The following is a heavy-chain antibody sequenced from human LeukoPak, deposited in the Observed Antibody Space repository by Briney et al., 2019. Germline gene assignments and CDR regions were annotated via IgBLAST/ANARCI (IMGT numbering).Heavy chain of an antibody. D-gene: IGHD5-24*01. J-gene: IGHJ4*02. V-gene: IGHV4-31*03. CDR3: ARANSGWLQSGYYFDY. CDR2: IYYSGST. Sequence: PSQTLSLTCTVSGGSISSGGYYWSWIRQHPGKGLEWIGYIYYSGSTYYNPSLKSRVTISVDTSKNQFSLKLSSVTAADTAVYYCARANSGWLQSGYYFDYWGQGTLVTVSS. CDR1: GGSISSGGYY.